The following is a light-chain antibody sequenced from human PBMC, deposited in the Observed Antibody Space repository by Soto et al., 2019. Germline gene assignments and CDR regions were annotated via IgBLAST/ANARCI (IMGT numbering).Light chain of an antibody. V-gene: IGKV1-39*01. J-gene: IGKJ1*01. CDR3: QQSYSSTPT. CDR1: QSISDY. Sequence: IRMTQSPSSVSASLGGRVTITXRARQSISDYVNWDPQERVXAPKXXXVAXASLQRGGPSRFSGSRSAQDFPLPISSLQPEYFSTYYFQQSYSSTPTFGQGTKVDIK. CDR2: AXA.